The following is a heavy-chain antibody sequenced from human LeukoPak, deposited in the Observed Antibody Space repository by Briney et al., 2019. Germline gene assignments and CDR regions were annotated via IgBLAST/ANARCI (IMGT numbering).Heavy chain of an antibody. Sequence: PGGSLRLSCVVSGFTFSRYWMNWVRQAPGQGLEWVANIHEDGGEKYYVDSVKGRFTISRDNAKNSLYLQMNSLRAEDTAVYYCARTLRLNTPRAFDVWGQGTMVTVSS. CDR2: IHEDGGEK. V-gene: IGHV3-7*05. CDR1: GFTFSRYW. D-gene: IGHD6-25*01. J-gene: IGHJ3*01. CDR3: ARTLRLNTPRAFDV.